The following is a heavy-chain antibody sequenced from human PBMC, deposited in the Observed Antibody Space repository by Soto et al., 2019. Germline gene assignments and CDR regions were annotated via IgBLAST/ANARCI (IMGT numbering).Heavy chain of an antibody. CDR1: GFTFSSYA. D-gene: IGHD2-21*02. CDR3: AKVALRIVVLTAPGGVDY. J-gene: IGHJ4*02. CDR2: ISGSGGST. Sequence: EVQLLESGGGLVQPGGSLRLSCAASGFTFSSYAMSWVRQAPGKGLEWVSAISGSGGSTYYADSVKGRFTISRDNSKNTLYLKLNSLRAEDTAVYYCAKVALRIVVLTAPGGVDYGGQGTLVTVSS. V-gene: IGHV3-23*01.